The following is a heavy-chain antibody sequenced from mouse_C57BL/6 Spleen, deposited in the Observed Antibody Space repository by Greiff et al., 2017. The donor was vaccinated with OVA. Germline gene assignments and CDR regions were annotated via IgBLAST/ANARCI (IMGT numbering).Heavy chain of an antibody. CDR3: ARGDYDEGELRTYAMDY. Sequence: QVQLQQPGAELVKPGASVKLSCKASGYTFTSYWMHWVKQRPGQGLEWIGMIHPNSGSTNYNEKFKSKATLTVDKSSSTAYMQLSSLTSEDSAVYYCARGDYDEGELRTYAMDYWGQGTSVTVSS. V-gene: IGHV1-64*01. J-gene: IGHJ4*01. CDR2: IHPNSGST. CDR1: GYTFTSYW. D-gene: IGHD2-4*01.